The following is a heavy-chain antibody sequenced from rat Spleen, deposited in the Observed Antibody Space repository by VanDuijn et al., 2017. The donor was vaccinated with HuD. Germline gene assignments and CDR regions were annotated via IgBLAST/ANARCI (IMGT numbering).Heavy chain of an antibody. CDR3: ARHHYDGYYHGPVFGVMDA. CDR1: GFTFSDYY. J-gene: IGHJ4*01. Sequence: EVQLVESGGGLVQPGRSLKLSCAASGFTFSDYYMAWVRQAPTKGLEWVASISYDGGSTYYRDSVKGRFTISRDNAKSTLYLQMNSLRSEDTASYYCARHHYDGYYHGPVFGVMDAWGQGASVTVSS. D-gene: IGHD1-12*03. V-gene: IGHV5-22*01. CDR2: ISYDGGST.